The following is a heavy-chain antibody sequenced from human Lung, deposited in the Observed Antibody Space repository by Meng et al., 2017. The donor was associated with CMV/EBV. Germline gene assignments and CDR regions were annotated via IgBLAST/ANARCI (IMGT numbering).Heavy chain of an antibody. CDR2: INPNSGGT. CDR1: GYTFTGSF. J-gene: IGHJ6*02. Sequence: ASXXVSXKASGYTFTGSFVHWVRQAPGQGLEWMGWINPNSGGTNYAQKFQGKVTMTRDTSISTAYMELSRLRSDDTAVYYCARDRLRFLEWSYGMDVWGQGTXVTGAS. CDR3: ARDRLRFLEWSYGMDV. V-gene: IGHV1-2*02. D-gene: IGHD3-3*01.